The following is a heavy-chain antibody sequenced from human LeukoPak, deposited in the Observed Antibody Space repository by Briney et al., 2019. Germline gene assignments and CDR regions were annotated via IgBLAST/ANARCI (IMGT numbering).Heavy chain of an antibody. D-gene: IGHD6-19*01. J-gene: IGHJ4*02. CDR1: GFTFSNYW. V-gene: IGHV3-7*05. Sequence: GGSLRLSCAVSGFTFSNYWMSWVRQAPGKGLEWVANINQGGSEKYYLNSVKGRFTISRDNAKNSLYLQMNGLRTDDAAIYYCVRDGSGYDYWGQGTLVTVSS. CDR2: INQGGSEK. CDR3: VRDGSGYDY.